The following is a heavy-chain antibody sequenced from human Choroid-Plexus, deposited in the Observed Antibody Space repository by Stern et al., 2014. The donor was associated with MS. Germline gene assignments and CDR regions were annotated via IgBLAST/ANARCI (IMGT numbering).Heavy chain of an antibody. V-gene: IGHV1-2*02. D-gene: IGHD3-3*01. CDR1: GYIFTGYY. J-gene: IGHJ6*02. Sequence: QMQLVQSGAEVKKPGASVKVSCKTSGYIFTGYYIHWVRKAPGQGLEWMAWINPNTGGPKYAQKFQGRVTMSRDTSISTAYVELSSLTSDDTAVYYCARDQRGITIFGVVTDYYYLGMDVWGQGTTVTVSS. CDR3: ARDQRGITIFGVVTDYYYLGMDV. CDR2: INPNTGGP.